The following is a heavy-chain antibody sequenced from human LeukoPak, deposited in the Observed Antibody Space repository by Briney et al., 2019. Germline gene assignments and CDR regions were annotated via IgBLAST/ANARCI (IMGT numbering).Heavy chain of an antibody. Sequence: PGGSLRLSCAASGFTFSSYAMSWVRQAPGKGLEWVANIRQDGSEKYYVDSVKGRFTISRDSANNSLYLQMNSLSAEDTAVYYCARDRGAQFTYYDSSGYYDYWGQGTLVTVSS. CDR1: GFTFSSYA. V-gene: IGHV3-7*01. CDR3: ARDRGAQFTYYDSSGYYDY. J-gene: IGHJ4*02. CDR2: IRQDGSEK. D-gene: IGHD3-22*01.